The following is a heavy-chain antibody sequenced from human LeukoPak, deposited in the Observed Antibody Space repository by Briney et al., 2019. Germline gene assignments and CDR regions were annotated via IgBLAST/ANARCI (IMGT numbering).Heavy chain of an antibody. V-gene: IGHV1-69*06. Sequence: GSSVKVSCKVSGGSNYAINWVRLVSGQGLEWLGGIIPLLDAANSAQKFQGRVTFTADKLTRTAYMELSSLRSEDTAVYYCARGDYGDSGDFRTLEYWGQGTLVTVSS. CDR3: ARGDYGDSGDFRTLEY. J-gene: IGHJ4*02. CDR1: GGSNYA. CDR2: IIPLLDAA. D-gene: IGHD4-17*01.